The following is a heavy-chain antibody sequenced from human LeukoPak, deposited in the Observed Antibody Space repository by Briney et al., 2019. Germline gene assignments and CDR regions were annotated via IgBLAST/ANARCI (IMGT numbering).Heavy chain of an antibody. Sequence: GGSLRLSCAASGFTFSSYAMHWVRQAPGKGLEWVAVISYDGSNKYYADSVKGRFTISRDNSKNTLYLQMNSLRAEDTAVYYCARDGFARDYYGSGSYSDYWGQGTLVTVSS. J-gene: IGHJ4*02. CDR3: ARDGFARDYYGSGSYSDY. D-gene: IGHD3-10*01. V-gene: IGHV3-30-3*01. CDR2: ISYDGSNK. CDR1: GFTFSSYA.